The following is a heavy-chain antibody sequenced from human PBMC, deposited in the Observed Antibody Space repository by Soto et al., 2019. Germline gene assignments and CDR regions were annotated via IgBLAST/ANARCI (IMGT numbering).Heavy chain of an antibody. J-gene: IGHJ5*02. CDR3: ASQDMVVVPAAGNWFDP. CDR1: GGTFSSYT. V-gene: IGHV1-69*02. CDR2: IIPILGIA. Sequence: SVKVSCKASGGTFSSYTISWVRQAPGQGLEWMGRIIPILGIANYAQKFQGRVTITADKSTSTAYMELSSLRSEDTAVYYCASQDMVVVPAAGNWFDPWGQGTLVTVSS. D-gene: IGHD2-2*01.